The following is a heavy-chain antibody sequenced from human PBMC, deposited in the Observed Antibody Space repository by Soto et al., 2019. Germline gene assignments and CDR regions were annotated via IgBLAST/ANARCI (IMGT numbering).Heavy chain of an antibody. Sequence: ASVKVSCKASGYTFINYYIHWVRQAPGQGLEWMGVINLNGGSTVYAQKFQGRVTLTRDTSTSTVYVELSSLRSDDTAVYFCVRATAARQRDYSYHYYLHIWGKGTTVTVSS. CDR1: GYTFINYY. D-gene: IGHD6-6*01. J-gene: IGHJ6*03. CDR3: VRATAARQRDYSYHYYLHI. CDR2: INLNGGST. V-gene: IGHV1-46*03.